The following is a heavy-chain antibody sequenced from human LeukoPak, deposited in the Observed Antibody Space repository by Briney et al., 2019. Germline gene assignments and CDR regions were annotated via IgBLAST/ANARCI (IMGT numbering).Heavy chain of an antibody. V-gene: IGHV4-59*01. CDR1: GGSISSYY. CDR2: IYYSGST. J-gene: IGHJ5*02. D-gene: IGHD3-10*01. CDR3: ARDKGVWFGELLGWFDP. Sequence: PSETLSLTCTVSGGSISSYYWSWIRQPPGKGLEWIGYIYYSGSTNYNPSLKSRVTISVDTSKNQLSLKLSSVTAADTAVYYCARDKGVWFGELLGWFDPWGQGTLVTVSS.